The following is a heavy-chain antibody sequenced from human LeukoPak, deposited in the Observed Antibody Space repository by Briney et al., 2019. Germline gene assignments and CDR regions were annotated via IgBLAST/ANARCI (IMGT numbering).Heavy chain of an antibody. CDR2: INWNGGSK. D-gene: IGHD3-10*01. CDR3: ARVRVSVYYGSGSYPYYFDY. Sequence: GGSLRLSCAASGFTFSSYWLSGVRQASGKGLEGVCGINWNGGSKVYADAVKGRFTISRDNAKNSLYLQMNTLRAEDTALYYCARVRVSVYYGSGSYPYYFDYWGQGTLVTVSS. J-gene: IGHJ4*02. CDR1: GFTFSSYW. V-gene: IGHV3-20*04.